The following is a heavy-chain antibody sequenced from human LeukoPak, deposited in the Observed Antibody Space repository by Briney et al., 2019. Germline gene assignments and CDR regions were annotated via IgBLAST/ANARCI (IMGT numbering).Heavy chain of an antibody. Sequence: GGSLRLSCAASGFTVSSNYMSWVRQAPGKGLEWVSVIYSGGSTYYADSVKGRFTISRDNSKNTLYLQMNSLRAEDAAVYYCARLPYYYDSSGYRDAYDAFDIWGQGTMVTVSS. V-gene: IGHV3-53*01. CDR3: ARLPYYYDSSGYRDAYDAFDI. J-gene: IGHJ3*02. CDR2: IYSGGST. D-gene: IGHD3-22*01. CDR1: GFTVSSNY.